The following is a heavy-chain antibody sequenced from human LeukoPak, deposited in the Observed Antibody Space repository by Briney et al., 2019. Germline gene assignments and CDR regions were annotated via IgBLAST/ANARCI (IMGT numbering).Heavy chain of an antibody. CDR2: MNPNSGNT. Sequence: ASVKVSCTASGHTFTSYVTNWVRQATGHGLGWMGWMNPNSGNTGYAQKFQGRVTMTRNTSISTAYMELSSLRSEDTAVYYCARGKYSSRGGDWFDPWGQGTLVTVSS. J-gene: IGHJ5*02. V-gene: IGHV1-8*01. CDR1: GHTFTSYV. D-gene: IGHD6-13*01. CDR3: ARGKYSSRGGDWFDP.